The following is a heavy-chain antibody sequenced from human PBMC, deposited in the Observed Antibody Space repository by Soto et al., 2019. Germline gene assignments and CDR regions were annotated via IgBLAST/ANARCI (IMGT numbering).Heavy chain of an antibody. Sequence: GESLKISCKGSGYSFTSYWISWVRQMPGKGLEWMGRIDPSDSYTNYSPSFQGHVTISADKSISTAYLQWSSLKASDTAMYYCARRPRKRSFGYGSGNGMDVWGQGTTVTVSS. CDR3: ARRPRKRSFGYGSGNGMDV. CDR2: IDPSDSYT. V-gene: IGHV5-10-1*01. J-gene: IGHJ6*02. CDR1: GYSFTSYW. D-gene: IGHD3-10*01.